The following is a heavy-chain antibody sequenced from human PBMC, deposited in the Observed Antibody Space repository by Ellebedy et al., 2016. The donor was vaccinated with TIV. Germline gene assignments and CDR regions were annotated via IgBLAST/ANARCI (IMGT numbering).Heavy chain of an antibody. V-gene: IGHV3-21*01. CDR1: GFTFSTYS. Sequence: GESLKISCAASGFTFSTYSMNWVRQAPGKGLEWVSSISSSSSHIYYADSVKGRFTISRDNAKNSLYLQMNSLRAEDTAVYYCARDKWELPDAFDIWGQGTMVTVSS. D-gene: IGHD1-26*01. CDR3: ARDKWELPDAFDI. CDR2: ISSSSSHI. J-gene: IGHJ3*02.